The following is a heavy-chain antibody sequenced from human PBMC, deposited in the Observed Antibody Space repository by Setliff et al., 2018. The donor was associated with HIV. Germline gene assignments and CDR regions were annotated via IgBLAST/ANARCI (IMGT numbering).Heavy chain of an antibody. CDR2: IIPIFGTA. CDR3: ARGAVVAGTDSDVFDI. V-gene: IGHV1-69*06. D-gene: IGHD6-19*01. J-gene: IGHJ3*02. Sequence: GASVKVSCKASGGTLRSHAISWVRQAPGQGLEWMGRIIPIFGTASVAQKFQGRVTISADKSTSTVYMDLSGLIFEDTAVYYCARGAVVAGTDSDVFDIWGQGTLVT. CDR1: GGTLRSHA.